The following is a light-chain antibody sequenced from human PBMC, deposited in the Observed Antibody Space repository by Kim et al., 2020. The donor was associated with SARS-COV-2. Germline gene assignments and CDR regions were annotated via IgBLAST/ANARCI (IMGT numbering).Light chain of an antibody. CDR2: DVS. Sequence: SPGERATLSCRASQTVTSGKLAWYQQRPGQAPRLLVHDVSNRASGIPDRFSGSGSGTDVSLTISRVEPEDFAVYFCQQYATSPPYTFGQGTKLEI. CDR1: QTVTSGK. CDR3: QQYATSPPYT. J-gene: IGKJ2*01. V-gene: IGKV3-20*01.